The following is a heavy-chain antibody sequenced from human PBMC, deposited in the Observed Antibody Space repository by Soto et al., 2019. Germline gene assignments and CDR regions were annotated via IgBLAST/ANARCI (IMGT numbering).Heavy chain of an antibody. CDR3: TTTRPGYSGCDLAPDFDH. CDR1: GFTFSNAW. V-gene: IGHV3-15*07. Sequence: EVQLVESGGGLVKPGGSLRLSCAASGFTFSNAWMNWVRQAPGKGLEWVGRIKSKTDGGTTDYAAPVKGRFTISKDDSKNTLYLQMNSLKTEDTAVYYCTTTRPGYSGCDLAPDFDHWGQGTLVTVSS. D-gene: IGHD5-12*01. CDR2: IKSKTDGGTT. J-gene: IGHJ4*02.